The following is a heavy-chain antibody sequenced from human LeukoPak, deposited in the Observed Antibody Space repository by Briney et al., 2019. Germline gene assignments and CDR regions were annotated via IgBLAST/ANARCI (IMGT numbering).Heavy chain of an antibody. V-gene: IGHV4-39*07. J-gene: IGHJ4*02. CDR3: ARESALIAHSFDY. CDR2: IYYSGTT. CDR1: GGSISSSTYY. D-gene: IGHD3-22*01. Sequence: SETLSLTCTVSGGSISSSTYYWAWVRQPPGKGLEWIASIYYSGTTYYNPSLKSRVTISVDTSRNQFSLNLSSVTAADTAVYYCARESALIAHSFDYWGQGTLVTVSS.